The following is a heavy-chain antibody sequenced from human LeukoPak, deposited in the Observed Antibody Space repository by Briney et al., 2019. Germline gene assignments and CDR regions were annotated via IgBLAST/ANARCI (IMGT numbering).Heavy chain of an antibody. V-gene: IGHV4-34*01. D-gene: IGHD3-22*01. CDR1: GGSFSGYY. CDR2: INHSGST. J-gene: IGHJ1*01. CDR3: ASGDYDSSGDEYFQH. Sequence: SETLPLTCAVYGGSFSGYYWSWIRQPPGKGLEWIGEINHSGSTNYNPSLKSRVTISVDTSKNQFSLKLSSVTAADTAVYYCASGDYDSSGDEYFQHWGQGTLVTVSS.